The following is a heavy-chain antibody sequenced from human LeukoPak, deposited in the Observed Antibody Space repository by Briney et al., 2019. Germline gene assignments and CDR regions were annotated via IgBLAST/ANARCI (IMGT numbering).Heavy chain of an antibody. CDR1: GYTFTSYD. CDR3: VRAESGGGRNWFDP. Sequence: ASVKVSCKASGYTFTSYDINWVRQATGQGLVWMGWMNPNNGNTGYAQKFQGRVTMTGTTSISTAYMELSSLRSEDTAVYYCVRAESGGGRNWFDPWGQGTLVTVSS. J-gene: IGHJ5*02. V-gene: IGHV1-8*01. D-gene: IGHD3-16*01. CDR2: MNPNNGNT.